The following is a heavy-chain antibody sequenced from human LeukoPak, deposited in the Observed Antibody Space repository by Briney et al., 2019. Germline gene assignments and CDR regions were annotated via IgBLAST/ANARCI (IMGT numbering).Heavy chain of an antibody. CDR2: IYSGDNT. D-gene: IGHD3-22*01. Sequence: PSETLSLTCTVSGGSINTYYMSWVRQAPGKGLEGASIIYSGDNTYYADSVKGRFTISRDNSKNTLVLQMNSLRAEDTAVYYCAREEIAWGDSSGSRDWYFDLWGRGTLVTVSS. CDR3: AREEIAWGDSSGSRDWYFDL. J-gene: IGHJ2*01. V-gene: IGHV3-53*01. CDR1: GGSINTYY.